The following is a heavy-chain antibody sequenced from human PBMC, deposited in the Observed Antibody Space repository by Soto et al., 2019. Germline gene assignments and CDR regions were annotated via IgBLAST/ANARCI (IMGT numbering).Heavy chain of an antibody. V-gene: IGHV3-48*01. J-gene: IGHJ4*01. D-gene: IGHD2-2*01. CDR1: GFTLSSYS. CDR2: ISESSGPI. CDR3: ARETYCTSTSCYYFDY. Sequence: GGSLRLSCAASGFTLSSYSMNWVRQAPGKGLEWVSYISESSGPIYYADSVKGRFTISRDNAKNSLYLQMNSLRSEDTAVYYCARETYCTSTSCYYFDYWGQGTLVTVSS.